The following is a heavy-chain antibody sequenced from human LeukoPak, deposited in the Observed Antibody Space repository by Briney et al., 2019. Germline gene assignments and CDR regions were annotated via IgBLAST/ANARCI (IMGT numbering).Heavy chain of an antibody. CDR1: GGSISSGGYY. CDR3: ARGLTVKGARYYFDY. J-gene: IGHJ4*02. Sequence: PSETLSLTCTVSGGSISSGGYYWSWIRQLPGKGLQWIGYIYYSGSTYYNPSLKSRVTISVDTSKNQFSLKLSSVTAADTAVYYCARGLTVKGARYYFDYWGQGTLVTVSS. CDR2: IYYSGST. D-gene: IGHD3-22*01. V-gene: IGHV4-31*03.